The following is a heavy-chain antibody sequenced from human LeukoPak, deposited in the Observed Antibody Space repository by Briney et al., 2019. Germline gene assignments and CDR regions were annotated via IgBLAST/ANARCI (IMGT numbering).Heavy chain of an antibody. V-gene: IGHV1-46*02. D-gene: IGHD4-17*01. J-gene: IGHJ2*01. CDR3: ARGRTVTNDFDL. CDR2: FNPSGGNT. CDR1: GYTFDAYY. Sequence: ASVKVSCKAAGYTFDAYYIHWVRQAPGQGLEWMGIFNPSGGNTNYAQRFQGRVTLTRDTATTTVYMDLSGLRPEDTVVYYCARGRTVTNDFDLWVRGTLLAVSS.